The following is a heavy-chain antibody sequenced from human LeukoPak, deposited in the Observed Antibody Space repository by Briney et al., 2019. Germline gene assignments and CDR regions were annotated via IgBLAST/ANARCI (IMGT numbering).Heavy chain of an antibody. CDR2: ITSSGAAT. V-gene: IGHV3-23*01. J-gene: IGHJ4*02. CDR3: ARDKVVGATVFDY. Sequence: AGGSLRLSCAASGFTFSSYAMSWVRQAPGKGLEWVSSITSSGAATYYADSVKGRFTISRDNSDNTLYLQMNSLRAEDTAVYYCARDKVVGATVFDYWGQGTLVTVSS. D-gene: IGHD1-26*01. CDR1: GFTFSSYA.